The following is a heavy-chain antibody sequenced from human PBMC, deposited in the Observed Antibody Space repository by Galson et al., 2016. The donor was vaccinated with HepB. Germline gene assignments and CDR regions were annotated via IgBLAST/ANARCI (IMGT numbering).Heavy chain of an antibody. CDR3: SKDFGREVYGSSGP. CDR2: IMHSGATT. V-gene: IGHV3-23*01. D-gene: IGHD3-22*01. CDR1: GFTFSAYA. Sequence: SLRLSCAASGFTFSAYAMHWVRQAPGKGLEWVSTIMHSGATTYYADSVRGRFTVSRDNFRNTLYLQTNNLRPEDTAVYYCSKDFGREVYGSSGPWGQGALVTVST. J-gene: IGHJ5*02.